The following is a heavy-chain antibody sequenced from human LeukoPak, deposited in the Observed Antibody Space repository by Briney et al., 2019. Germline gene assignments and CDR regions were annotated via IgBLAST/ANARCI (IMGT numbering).Heavy chain of an antibody. CDR1: GFTVSSNY. V-gene: IGHV3-7*01. D-gene: IGHD2-15*01. CDR2: IKQDGSEK. CDR3: AGTTAANYYYYMDV. Sequence: PGGSLRLSCAASGFTVSSNYMSWVRQAPGKGLEWVANIKQDGSEKYYVDSVKGRFTISRDNAKNSLYLQMNSLRAEDTAVYYCAGTTAANYYYYMDVWGKGTTVTVSS. J-gene: IGHJ6*03.